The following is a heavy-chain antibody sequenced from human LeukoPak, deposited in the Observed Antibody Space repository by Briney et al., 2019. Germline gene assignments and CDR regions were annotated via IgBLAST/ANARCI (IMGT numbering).Heavy chain of an antibody. CDR3: AKCSFYGSGSPSDY. CDR1: GFTFSSYG. J-gene: IGHJ4*02. CDR2: ISYDGSNK. V-gene: IGHV3-30*18. D-gene: IGHD3-10*01. Sequence: PGRSLRLPCAASGFTFSSYGMHWVRQAPGKGLEWVALISYDGSNKYYVDSVKGRFTISRDNSENTLYLQMNSLRAEDTAVYYCAKCSFYGSGSPSDYWGQGTLVSVSS.